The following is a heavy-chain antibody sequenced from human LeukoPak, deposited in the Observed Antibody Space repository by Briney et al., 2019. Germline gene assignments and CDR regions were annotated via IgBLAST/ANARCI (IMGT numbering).Heavy chain of an antibody. CDR2: IYYSGTT. V-gene: IGHV4-38-2*02. CDR1: GYSISSGYF. D-gene: IGHD2-21*02. CDR3: AREVVTANNWFDP. J-gene: IGHJ5*02. Sequence: SETLSLTCTVSGYSISSGYFWGWIRQPPGKGLEWIGSIYYSGTTYYNPSLKSRVTISVDTSKNQFSLKLSSVTAADTAVYYCAREVVTANNWFDPWGQGTLVTVSS.